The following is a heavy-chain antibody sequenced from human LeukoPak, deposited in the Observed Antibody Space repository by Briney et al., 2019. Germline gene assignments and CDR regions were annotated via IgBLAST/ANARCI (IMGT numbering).Heavy chain of an antibody. CDR1: GYSFINNY. V-gene: IGHV1-46*01. CDR2: TNIPVGWT. D-gene: IGHD6-19*01. J-gene: IGHJ4*02. CDR3: ARATTWLVDDY. Sequence: GASVKVSCKAIGYSFINNYLHWVRQAPAQGLEWMGMTNIPVGWTNYAQKFQGRVTVTRDTSTSTAYMELRSLRSDDTAVYYCARATTWLVDDYWGQGTLVTVSS.